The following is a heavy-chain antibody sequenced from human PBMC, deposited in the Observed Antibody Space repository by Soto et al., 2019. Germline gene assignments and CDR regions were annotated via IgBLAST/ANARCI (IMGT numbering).Heavy chain of an antibody. Sequence: PSETLSLTCTVSGDSISSFYWTFSSGSTNYNPSLKSRVTISVDTSENQFSLKLTSVTAADTAVYYCARVGYCSSTPCWPIGYFEYWGQGTLVTVSS. D-gene: IGHD2-2*01. V-gene: IGHV4-59*01. J-gene: IGHJ4*02. CDR3: ARVGYCSSTPCWPIGYFEY. CDR2: SSGST. CDR1: GDSISSFY.